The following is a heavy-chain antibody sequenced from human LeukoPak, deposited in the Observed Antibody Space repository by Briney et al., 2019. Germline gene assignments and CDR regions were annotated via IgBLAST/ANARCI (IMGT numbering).Heavy chain of an antibody. CDR1: GYTFTSYG. CDR3: ARSLDYYDSSGDFGY. D-gene: IGHD3-22*01. Sequence: ASVKVSCKASGYTFTSYGVSWVRQAPGQGLEWMGWISAYSGNTNYAQKLQGRVTMTTDTSTSTAYMELRSLRSDDTAVYYCARSLDYYDSSGDFGYWGQGTLVTVSS. CDR2: ISAYSGNT. V-gene: IGHV1-18*01. J-gene: IGHJ4*02.